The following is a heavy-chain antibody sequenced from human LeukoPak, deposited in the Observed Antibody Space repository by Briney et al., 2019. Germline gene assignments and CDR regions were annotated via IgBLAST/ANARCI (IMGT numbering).Heavy chain of an antibody. D-gene: IGHD4-23*01. V-gene: IGHV4-34*01. Sequence: PSETLSLTCAVYGGSFSGYYWSWIRQPPGKGLEWIGEINHSGSTHYNLSLKSRVTISVDTSKNQFCLKLSSVTGAGTAVYYCARGARRGVTPKGNAFDIWGQGTMVTVSS. J-gene: IGHJ3*02. CDR2: INHSGST. CDR3: ARGARRGVTPKGNAFDI. CDR1: GGSFSGYY.